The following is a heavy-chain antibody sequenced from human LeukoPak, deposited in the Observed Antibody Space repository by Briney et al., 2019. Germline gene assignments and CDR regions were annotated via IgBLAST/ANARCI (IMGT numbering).Heavy chain of an antibody. J-gene: IGHJ4*02. Sequence: GESLKISCAASGFTFNNNAMTWVRQAPGKGLEWVSTIGGVASNTYYADSVKGRFTISRDNSKNMLDPQMNGLRAEDTAMYYCAKTSGSYSNFDCWGQGILVTVSS. D-gene: IGHD3-22*01. CDR1: GFTFNNNA. CDR3: AKTSGSYSNFDC. CDR2: IGGVASNT. V-gene: IGHV3-23*01.